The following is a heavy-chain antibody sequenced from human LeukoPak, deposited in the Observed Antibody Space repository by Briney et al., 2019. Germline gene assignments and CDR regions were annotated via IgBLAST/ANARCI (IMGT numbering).Heavy chain of an antibody. J-gene: IGHJ4*02. V-gene: IGHV3-66*01. Sequence: PGGSLRLSCAASGFTVSSNYMSWVRQAPGKGLEWVSVIYSGGSTYYADSVKGRFTISRDNSKNTLYLQMNSLRAEDTAVYYCARGPHYYDSSGYYPYWGQGTLVTVSS. CDR1: GFTVSSNY. D-gene: IGHD3-22*01. CDR2: IYSGGST. CDR3: ARGPHYYDSSGYYPY.